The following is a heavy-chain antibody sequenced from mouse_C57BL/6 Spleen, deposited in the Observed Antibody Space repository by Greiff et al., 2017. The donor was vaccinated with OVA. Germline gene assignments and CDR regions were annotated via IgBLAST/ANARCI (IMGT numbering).Heavy chain of an antibody. J-gene: IGHJ4*01. D-gene: IGHD2-2*01. Sequence: VQLQQSGPGLVQPSQSLSITCTVSGFSFTSYGVHWVRQSPGKGLEWLGVLWRGGSTDYNAAFMSSLSITKDNSKSQVFFKMNSLQADDTAIYYWAKEGCYGNDFYAMDYWGQGTSVTVSS. CDR1: GFSFTSYG. CDR3: AKEGCYGNDFYAMDY. V-gene: IGHV2-5*01. CDR2: LWRGGST.